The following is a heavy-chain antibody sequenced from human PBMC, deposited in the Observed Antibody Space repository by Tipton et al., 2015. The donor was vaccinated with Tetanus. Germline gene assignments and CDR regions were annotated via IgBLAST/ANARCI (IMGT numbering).Heavy chain of an antibody. Sequence: GSLRLSCAASGFTFNTYWMSWARQAPGKGLEWVANIKYDESEKYYVDSVKGRFTISRDNAKNSLYLRMNSLRAEDTAVYYCARDSGLWFGETDYWGQGTLVTVSS. CDR3: ARDSGLWFGETDY. D-gene: IGHD3-10*01. V-gene: IGHV3-7*01. J-gene: IGHJ4*02. CDR1: GFTFNTYW. CDR2: IKYDESEK.